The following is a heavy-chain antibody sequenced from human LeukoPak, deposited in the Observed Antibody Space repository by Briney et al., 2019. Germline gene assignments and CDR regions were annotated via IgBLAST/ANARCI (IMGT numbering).Heavy chain of an antibody. CDR2: ISSSGSTI. Sequence: GGSLGLSCAASGFTFSSYEMNWVRQAPGKGLEWVSYISSSGSTIYYADSVKGRFTISRDNAKNSLYLQMNSLRAEGTAVYYCARPQNVLLWFGELFFGMDVWGQGTTVTVSS. CDR1: GFTFSSYE. J-gene: IGHJ6*02. CDR3: ARPQNVLLWFGELFFGMDV. V-gene: IGHV3-48*03. D-gene: IGHD3-10*01.